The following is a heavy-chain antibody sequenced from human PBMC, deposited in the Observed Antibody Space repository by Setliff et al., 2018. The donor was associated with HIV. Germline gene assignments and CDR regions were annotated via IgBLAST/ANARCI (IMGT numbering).Heavy chain of an antibody. CDR1: GFTFSSYS. CDR3: ATDCAVVGGTGSLDS. V-gene: IGHV3-21*01. Sequence: AGGSLRLSCAVSGFTFSSYSMNWVRQAPGKGLEWVSSISSSSSYIYYADSVKGRFTISRDNAKNSLYLQMNSLRAEDTAVYYCATDCAVVGGTGSLDSWGQGTLVTVSS. CDR2: ISSSSSYI. D-gene: IGHD1-26*01. J-gene: IGHJ4*02.